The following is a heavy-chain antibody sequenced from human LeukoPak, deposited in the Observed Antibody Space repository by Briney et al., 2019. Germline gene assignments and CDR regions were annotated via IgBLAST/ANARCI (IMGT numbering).Heavy chain of an antibody. CDR2: INPNSGGT. CDR1: GYTFTGYY. Sequence: ASVKVSCKASGYTFTGYYMHWVRQAPGQGLEWMGRINPNSGGTNYAQKFQGRVTMTRDTPISTAYMELSRLRSDDTAVYYCASEQQLRVGYFVYWGQGTLVTVSS. CDR3: ASEQQLRVGYFVY. D-gene: IGHD6-13*01. J-gene: IGHJ4*02. V-gene: IGHV1-2*06.